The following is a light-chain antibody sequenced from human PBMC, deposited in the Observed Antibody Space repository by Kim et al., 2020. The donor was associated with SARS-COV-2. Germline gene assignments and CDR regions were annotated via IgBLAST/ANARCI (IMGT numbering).Light chain of an antibody. CDR2: DVS. CDR1: SSDVGDYKY. Sequence: QSALTQPRSVSGSPGQSVTISCTGTSSDVGDYKYVSWYQQRPDKIPKVMMYDVSQRPSGVPDRFSGSKSGNTASLTISGLQPEDEADYYCCSYGGTSVVFGGGTQLTVL. J-gene: IGLJ2*01. CDR3: CSYGGTSVV. V-gene: IGLV2-11*01.